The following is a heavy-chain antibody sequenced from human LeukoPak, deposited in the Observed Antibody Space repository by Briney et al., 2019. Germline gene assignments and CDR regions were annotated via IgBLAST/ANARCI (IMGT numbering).Heavy chain of an antibody. CDR2: INEHGSKK. CDR1: GLTFSNYW. D-gene: IGHD4-11*01. CDR3: ARVDYTGHGNLY. J-gene: IGHJ4*02. Sequence: GGSLRLSCAGSGLTFSNYWMTWVRQVPGKGLEWVANINEHGSKKYYLASVRGRFTISRDDAKNSLYLQMNSLRPEDTAIYYCARVDYTGHGNLYSCQGTRVTVFS. V-gene: IGHV3-7*01.